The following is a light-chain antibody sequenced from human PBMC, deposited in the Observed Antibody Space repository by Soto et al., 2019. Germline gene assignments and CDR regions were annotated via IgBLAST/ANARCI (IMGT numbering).Light chain of an antibody. CDR2: AAS. Sequence: EILMTQSPDTLSVSPGESASLSCRASQSLGSDLAWYQQKPGQAPRLLIFAASARPTGIPARISGSGSGTEFTLTISSLQSEDFAVYYCQQYNNWPRTFGQGTKVDI. CDR3: QQYNNWPRT. V-gene: IGKV3-15*01. J-gene: IGKJ1*01. CDR1: QSLGSD.